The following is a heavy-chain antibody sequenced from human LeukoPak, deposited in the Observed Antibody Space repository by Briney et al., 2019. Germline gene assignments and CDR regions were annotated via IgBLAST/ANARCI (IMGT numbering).Heavy chain of an antibody. J-gene: IGHJ2*01. CDR2: IYYSGST. Sequence: SETLSLTCTVSCGSISSYYWSWIRQPPGKGLEWIGYIYYSGSTNYNPSLKSRVTISVDTSKNQFSLKLSSVTTADTAVYYCARFVYYYDSSEYFDLWRRGTLVTVSS. D-gene: IGHD3-22*01. CDR3: ARFVYYYDSSEYFDL. CDR1: CGSISSYY. V-gene: IGHV4-59*01.